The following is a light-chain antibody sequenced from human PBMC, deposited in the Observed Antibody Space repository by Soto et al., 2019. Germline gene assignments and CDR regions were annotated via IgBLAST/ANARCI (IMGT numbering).Light chain of an antibody. CDR2: GAS. J-gene: IGKJ1*01. V-gene: IGKV3-15*01. CDR3: QQYNYWPRT. CDR1: QTVSSS. Sequence: EIVMTQSPDTLSVSPGETATLSCGASQTVSSSLAWYQQKPGQAPRLLISGASTRATGVPARFSGSGSGTEFTLTISSLQSEDFAVYYCQQYNYWPRTFGQGTKVEIK.